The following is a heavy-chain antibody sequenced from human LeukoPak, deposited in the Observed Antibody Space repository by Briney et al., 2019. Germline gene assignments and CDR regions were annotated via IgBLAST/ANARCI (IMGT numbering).Heavy chain of an antibody. D-gene: IGHD3-22*01. CDR3: AGQGNYYDSSGYYLDY. CDR2: IYYSGST. Sequence: SETLSLTCTVSGGSISSDYWSWIRQPPGKGLEWIGYIYYSGSTNYNPSLKSRVTISVDTSKNQFSLKLSSVTAADTAVYYCAGQGNYYDSSGYYLDYWGQGTLVAVSS. J-gene: IGHJ4*02. CDR1: GGSISSDY. V-gene: IGHV4-59*01.